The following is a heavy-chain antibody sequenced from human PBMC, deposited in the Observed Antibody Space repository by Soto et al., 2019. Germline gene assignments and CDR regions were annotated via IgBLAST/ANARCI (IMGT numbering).Heavy chain of an antibody. CDR1: GYTFTGYY. CDR3: ARDRITIFGVVRMTIDY. Sequence: ASVTVSRKPSGYTFTGYYMHWVRQAPSPWPEWMGWINPNSGGTNYAQKFQGRVTMTRDTSIGTAYMELSRLRSDDTAVYCCARDRITIFGVVRMTIDYWGQGTLVTVSS. D-gene: IGHD3-3*01. CDR2: INPNSGGT. J-gene: IGHJ4*02. V-gene: IGHV1-2*02.